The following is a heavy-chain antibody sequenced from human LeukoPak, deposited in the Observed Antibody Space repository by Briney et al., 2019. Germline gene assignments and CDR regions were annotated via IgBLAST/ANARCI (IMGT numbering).Heavy chain of an antibody. J-gene: IGHJ6*03. CDR3: ARFHYGDYYYYYMDV. Sequence: ASVKVSCKASGGTFSSYAISWVRQAPGQGLEWMGGIIPIFGTANYAQKFQGRVTITADESTSTAYMELSSLRSEDTAVYYCARFHYGDYYYYYMDVWGKGTTVTASS. V-gene: IGHV1-69*13. D-gene: IGHD4-17*01. CDR2: IIPIFGTA. CDR1: GGTFSSYA.